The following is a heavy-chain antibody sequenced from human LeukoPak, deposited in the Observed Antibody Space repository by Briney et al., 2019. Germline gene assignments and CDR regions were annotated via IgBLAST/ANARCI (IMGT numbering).Heavy chain of an antibody. CDR2: IYHSGST. Sequence: PSQTLSLTCTVSGGSISSGGYYWSWIRQPPGKGLEWIGSIYHSGSTYYNPSLKSRVTISVDTSKNQFSLKLSSVTAADTAVYYCARYRWDEAAAGSFDYWGQGTLVTVSS. CDR3: ARYRWDEAAAGSFDY. J-gene: IGHJ4*02. D-gene: IGHD6-13*01. V-gene: IGHV4-30-2*03. CDR1: GGSISSGGYY.